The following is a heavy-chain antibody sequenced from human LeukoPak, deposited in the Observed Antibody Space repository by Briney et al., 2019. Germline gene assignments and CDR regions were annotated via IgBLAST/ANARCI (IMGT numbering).Heavy chain of an antibody. CDR1: GDSVSTNSAA. CDR3: TRGNRDFDS. Sequence: SQTLSVTCAISGDSVSTNSAAWHWIRQSPSRGLEWLERTYYRSKWYHDYAPSVQSRITINPDTSKNQFSLHLNSVTPEDTAVYYCTRGNRDFDSWGQGTLVTVSS. J-gene: IGHJ5*01. V-gene: IGHV6-1*01. CDR2: TYYRSKWYH. D-gene: IGHD2-21*02.